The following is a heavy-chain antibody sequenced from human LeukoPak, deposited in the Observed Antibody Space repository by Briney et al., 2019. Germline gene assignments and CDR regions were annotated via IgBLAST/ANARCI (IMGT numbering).Heavy chain of an antibody. CDR1: GSTFTAYY. CDR3: ARAMGNTRDGANFYFDY. J-gene: IGHJ4*02. V-gene: IGHV1-46*01. Sequence: ASVKVSCKASGSTFTAYYMNWVRQAPAQGLEWVGTINPNRGTTIYAQKGQDRVSLTRNKSTNTVHMELRRLRSEDTAVYYCARAMGNTRDGANFYFDYWGQGTLVTVSS. CDR2: INPNRGTT. D-gene: IGHD5-24*01.